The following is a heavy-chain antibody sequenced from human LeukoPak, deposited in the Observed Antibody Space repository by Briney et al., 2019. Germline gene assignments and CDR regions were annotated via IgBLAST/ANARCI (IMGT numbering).Heavy chain of an antibody. CDR1: GXRFTRYC. CDR2: SDPSDSYT. V-gene: IGHV5-10-1*01. CDR3: ARYTTGAFDY. Sequence: GETLSISYKGTGXRFTRYCITWVRQMPGKGLGWMGRSDPSDSYTNYSPSFQGHVTISADKSISTAYLQWSSLKASDTAMYYCARYTTGAFDYWGQGTLVTVSS. J-gene: IGHJ4*02. D-gene: IGHD1-1*01.